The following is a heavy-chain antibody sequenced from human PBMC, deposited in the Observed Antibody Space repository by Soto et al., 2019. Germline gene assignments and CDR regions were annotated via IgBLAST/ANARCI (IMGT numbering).Heavy chain of an antibody. Sequence: QSGGSLRLSCAASGFTFSSYWMHWVRQAPGKGLLWVSRINSDGSSTSYADSVKGRFTISRDNAKNTLYLQMNSLRAEDTAVYYCVRTSLVVAAATREDYWGQGTLVTAPQ. CDR2: INSDGSST. D-gene: IGHD2-15*01. CDR1: GFTFSSYW. CDR3: VRTSLVVAAATREDY. V-gene: IGHV3-74*01. J-gene: IGHJ4*02.